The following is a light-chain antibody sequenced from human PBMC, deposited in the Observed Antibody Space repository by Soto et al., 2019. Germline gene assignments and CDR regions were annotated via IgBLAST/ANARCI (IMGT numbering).Light chain of an antibody. CDR3: SCYTSSGTWV. CDR2: QVS. CDR1: SSDVGSYNR. J-gene: IGLJ3*02. V-gene: IGLV2-18*01. Sequence: QSALTQPPPVSGSPGQSVTISCTGTSSDVGSYNRVSWYQQPPGTAPKLMICQVSNRPSGVPDRFSGSKSGKTASLTISGRQAEDEADYYCSCYTSSGTWVLGGGTKVTVL.